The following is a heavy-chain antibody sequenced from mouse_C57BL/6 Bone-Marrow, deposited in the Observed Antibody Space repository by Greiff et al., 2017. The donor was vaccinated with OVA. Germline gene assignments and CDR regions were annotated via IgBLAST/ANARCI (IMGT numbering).Heavy chain of an antibody. D-gene: IGHD2-14*01. CDR1: GYAFSSYW. Sequence: VKLQQSGAELVKPGASVKISCKASGYAFSSYWMNWVKQRPGKGLEWIGQIYPGDGDTNYKGKFKGKATLTADKSSSTAYMQLSSLTSEDSAVYFCARTLIVRVDDWGQGTSVTVSS. CDR3: ARTLIVRVDD. V-gene: IGHV1-80*01. J-gene: IGHJ4*01. CDR2: IYPGDGDT.